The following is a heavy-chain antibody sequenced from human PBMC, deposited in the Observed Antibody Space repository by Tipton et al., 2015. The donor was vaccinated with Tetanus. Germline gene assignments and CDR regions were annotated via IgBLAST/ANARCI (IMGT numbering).Heavy chain of an antibody. CDR2: IYFSGST. CDR1: GGSLSRGGFY. Sequence: TLSLTCTVSGGSLSRGGFYWTLIRQHPRQGLEWIGDIYFSGSTYYNPSLRSRVTISVDTSKNQFSLRLNSVTAADTAVYYCARDQARGARGWNYLDCWGQGTLVTVSS. D-gene: IGHD6-6*01. J-gene: IGHJ4*02. CDR3: ARDQARGARGWNYLDC. V-gene: IGHV4-31*03.